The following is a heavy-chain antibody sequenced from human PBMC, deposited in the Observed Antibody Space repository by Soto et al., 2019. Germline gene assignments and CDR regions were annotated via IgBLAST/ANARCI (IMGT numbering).Heavy chain of an antibody. Sequence: PGGSLRLSCAASGFTFRSTGIHWVRQAPGAGLEWVAVISYDGSNKYYADSVKGRFTISRDNSKNTLYLQMNSLRAEDTAVYYCARAGVGARYYYYGMDVWGQGTTVTVSS. CDR2: ISYDGSNK. CDR3: ARAGVGARYYYYGMDV. J-gene: IGHJ6*02. V-gene: IGHV3-30*03. CDR1: GFTFRSTG. D-gene: IGHD3-16*01.